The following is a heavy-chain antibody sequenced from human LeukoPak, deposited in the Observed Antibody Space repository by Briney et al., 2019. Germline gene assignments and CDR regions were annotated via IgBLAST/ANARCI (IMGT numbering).Heavy chain of an antibody. D-gene: IGHD4-17*01. V-gene: IGHV4-39*07. J-gene: IGHJ5*02. CDR1: GGSISSSSYY. CDR2: IYYSGST. Sequence: SETLSLTCTVSGGSISSSSYYWGWIRQPPGKGLEWIGSIYYSGSTNYNPSLKSRVTISVDTSKNQFSLKLSSVTAADTAVYYCARTTTVTTWNWFDPWGQGTLVTVSS. CDR3: ARTTTVTTWNWFDP.